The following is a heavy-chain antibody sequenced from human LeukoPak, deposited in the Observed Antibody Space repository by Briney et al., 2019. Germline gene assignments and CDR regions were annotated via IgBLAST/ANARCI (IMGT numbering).Heavy chain of an antibody. Sequence: ASVKVSCKASGYTFTSYYIHWVRQAPGQGLEWMGIINPSGGSASYAQKFHGRVTMTRDTSTTTVYMELSSLRSEDAAVYFRARAQIDSGSYYYFDYWGQGTLVTVSS. J-gene: IGHJ4*02. V-gene: IGHV1-46*01. CDR3: ARAQIDSGSYYYFDY. CDR1: GYTFTSYY. CDR2: INPSGGSA. D-gene: IGHD1-26*01.